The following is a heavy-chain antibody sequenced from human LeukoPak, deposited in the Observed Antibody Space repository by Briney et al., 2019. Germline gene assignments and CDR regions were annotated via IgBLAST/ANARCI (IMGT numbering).Heavy chain of an antibody. CDR3: ARSRVLRYFDWLLSPFDY. V-gene: IGHV4-34*01. CDR2: INHSGST. CDR1: GGSFSGYY. J-gene: IGHJ4*02. D-gene: IGHD3-9*01. Sequence: SETLSLTCAVYGGSFSGYYWSWIRQPPGKGLEWIGEINHSGSTNYNPSLKSRVTISVDTSKNQFSLKLSSVTAADTAVYYCARSRVLRYFDWLLSPFDYWGQGTLVTVSS.